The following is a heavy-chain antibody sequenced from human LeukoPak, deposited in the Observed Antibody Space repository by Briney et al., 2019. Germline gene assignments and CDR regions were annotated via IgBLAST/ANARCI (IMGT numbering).Heavy chain of an antibody. Sequence: SETLSLTCTVSGGSISSYYWSWIRQPPGKGLEWIGYIYYSGGTNYNPSLKSRVTISVDTSKNQFSLKLSSVTAADTAVYYCARAETVLWFGELDHPMNWFDPWGQGTLVTVSS. D-gene: IGHD3-10*01. CDR3: ARAETVLWFGELDHPMNWFDP. CDR2: IYYSGGT. V-gene: IGHV4-59*01. J-gene: IGHJ5*02. CDR1: GGSISSYY.